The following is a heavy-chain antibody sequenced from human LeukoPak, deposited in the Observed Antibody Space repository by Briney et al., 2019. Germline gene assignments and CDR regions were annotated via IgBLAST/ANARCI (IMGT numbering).Heavy chain of an antibody. J-gene: IGHJ4*02. CDR1: VGFTSAYY. CDR3: ARVNPLGYFDQ. Sequence: SETLSLTCTVSVGFTSAYYWSWVRQPLGKGLEWIGSVFYSRNSNYNPSLTRRVAMSVDTSKSHFSLKLTSVIAADTAVYYCARVNPLGYFDQWGQGTLVAVSS. CDR2: VFYSRNS. V-gene: IGHV4-59*13.